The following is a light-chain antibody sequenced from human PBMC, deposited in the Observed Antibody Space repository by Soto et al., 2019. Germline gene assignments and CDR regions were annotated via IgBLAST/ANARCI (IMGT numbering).Light chain of an antibody. CDR2: DVS. CDR1: SSGVGGYNY. V-gene: IGLV2-14*01. Sequence: QSVLTQPASVSGSPGQSITISCTGTSSGVGGYNYVSWYQQHPGKAPKLMIYDVSNRPSGVSNRFSGSKSANTASLTISGLQAEDEADYYCSSHTSSSTSYVFGTGTKLTVL. J-gene: IGLJ1*01. CDR3: SSHTSSSTSYV.